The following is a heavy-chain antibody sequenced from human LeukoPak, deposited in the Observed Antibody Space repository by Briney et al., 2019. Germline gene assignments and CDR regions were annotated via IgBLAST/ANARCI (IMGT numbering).Heavy chain of an antibody. CDR1: GFTFSSYA. J-gene: IGHJ4*02. V-gene: IGHV3-23*01. D-gene: IGHD3-3*01. CDR2: ISGSGGST. Sequence: GGSLRLSCAASGFTFSSYAMSWVRQAPGKGLEWVSAISGSGGSTDYADSVKGRFAISRDNHKNTLYLQMNSLRAEDTAVYYCAKTPFLYYDFWSGQGDFDYWGQGTLVTVSS. CDR3: AKTPFLYYDFWSGQGDFDY.